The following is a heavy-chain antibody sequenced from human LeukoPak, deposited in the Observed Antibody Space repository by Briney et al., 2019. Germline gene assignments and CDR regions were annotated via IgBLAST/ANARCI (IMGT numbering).Heavy chain of an antibody. D-gene: IGHD1-26*01. V-gene: IGHV4-34*01. CDR1: GGSFSGYY. Sequence: PSETLSLTCAVYGGSFSGYYWSWIRQPPGKGLEWIGEINHSGSTNYNPSLKSRVTISVDTSKNQFSLKLSPVTAADTAVYYCARLRRDSGSYWGQGTLVTVSS. CDR3: ARLRRDSGSY. CDR2: INHSGST. J-gene: IGHJ4*02.